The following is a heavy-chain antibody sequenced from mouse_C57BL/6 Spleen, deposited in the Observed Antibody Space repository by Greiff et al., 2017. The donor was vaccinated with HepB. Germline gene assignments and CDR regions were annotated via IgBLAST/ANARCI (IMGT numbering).Heavy chain of an antibody. D-gene: IGHD2-1*01. V-gene: IGHV1-54*01. CDR3: ARSNYGNYEAWFAY. Sequence: QVQLKQSGAELVRPGTSVKVSCKASGYAFTNYLIEWVKQRPGQGLEWIGVINPGSGGTNYNEKFKGKATLTADKSSSTAYMQLSSLTSEDSAVYFCARSNYGNYEAWFAYWGQGTLVTVSA. CDR1: GYAFTNYL. CDR2: INPGSGGT. J-gene: IGHJ3*01.